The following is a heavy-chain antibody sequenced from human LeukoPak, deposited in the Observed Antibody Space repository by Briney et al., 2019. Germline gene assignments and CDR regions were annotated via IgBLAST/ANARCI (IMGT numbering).Heavy chain of an antibody. CDR3: AKDGPLNLASTVTTPEYFQH. V-gene: IGHV3-23*01. D-gene: IGHD4-17*01. Sequence: PGGSLRLSCAASGFTFSSYAMSWVRQAPGKGLEWVSAICGSSGSTYYADSVKGRFTISRDNSKNTLYLQMNSLRAEDTAVYYCAKDGPLNLASTVTTPEYFQHWGQGTLVTVSS. J-gene: IGHJ1*01. CDR2: ICGSSGST. CDR1: GFTFSSYA.